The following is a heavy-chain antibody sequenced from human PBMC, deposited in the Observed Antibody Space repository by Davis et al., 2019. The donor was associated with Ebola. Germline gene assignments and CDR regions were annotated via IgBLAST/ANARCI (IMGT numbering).Heavy chain of an antibody. V-gene: IGHV1-46*01. Sequence: ASVKVSCKAFGYTFTNYYVHWVRQAPGQGLEWMGVINPSAGYTNYAQRFQGRVTITRDTSTSTVSLEVRRLKSDDTAVYYCARDGPDYYGLDVWGQGTAVTVAS. CDR3: ARDGPDYYGLDV. CDR2: INPSAGYT. CDR1: GYTFTNYY. J-gene: IGHJ6*02.